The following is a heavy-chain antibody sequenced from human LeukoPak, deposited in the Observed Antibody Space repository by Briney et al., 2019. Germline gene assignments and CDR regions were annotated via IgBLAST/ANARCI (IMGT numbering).Heavy chain of an antibody. CDR3: VADRGNWCGGDF. V-gene: IGHV3-74*01. Sequence: PGGSLRLSCAGSTFAFGGYWIHWVRQLPGKGLAWVSRIDSAGGRIQWADSVKGRFTISRDNAKNTVYLQMNSLRPEDSAVYYCVADRGNWCGGDFWGRGTLVIVSS. J-gene: IGHJ4*02. D-gene: IGHD3-10*01. CDR2: IDSAGGRI. CDR1: TFAFGGYW.